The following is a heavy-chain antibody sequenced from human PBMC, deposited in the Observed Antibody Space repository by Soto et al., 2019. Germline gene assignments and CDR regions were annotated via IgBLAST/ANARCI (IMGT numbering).Heavy chain of an antibody. Sequence: QVQLQESGPGLVKPSGTLSLTCAVSGGSISSSNWWSWVRQPLGKGLEWIGEIYHSGSTNYNPSLNCRVTISVDKSKNQFSLKLSSVTASDTAVYYCARDSGRTANWFDPWCQETLVTGSS. CDR1: GGSISSSNW. CDR2: IYHSGST. V-gene: IGHV4-4*02. J-gene: IGHJ5*02. D-gene: IGHD3-10*01. CDR3: ARDSGRTANWFDP.